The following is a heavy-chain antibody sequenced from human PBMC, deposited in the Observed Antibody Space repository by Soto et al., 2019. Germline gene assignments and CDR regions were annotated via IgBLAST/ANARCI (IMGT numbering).Heavy chain of an antibody. J-gene: IGHJ6*03. CDR3: ARGPEAGYSGYDRYRPNYYYYYMDV. V-gene: IGHV3-66*01. CDR2: IYSGGST. Sequence: GGSLRLSCAASGFTVSSNYMSWVRQAPGKGLEWVSVIYSGGSTYYADSVKGRFTISRDDSKNTLYLQMNSLRAEDTAVYYCARGPEAGYSGYDRYRPNYYYYYMDVWGKGTTVTVSS. D-gene: IGHD5-12*01. CDR1: GFTVSSNY.